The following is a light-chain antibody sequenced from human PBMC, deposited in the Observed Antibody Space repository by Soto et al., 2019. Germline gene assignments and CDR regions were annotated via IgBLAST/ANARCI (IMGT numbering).Light chain of an antibody. Sequence: QSVLTQPASVSGSPGQSIAISCTGTSSDVGAYDFVSWYQHHPGKAPKVMIYDVNHRPSGVSDRFSGSKSGNTASLTISGLQAEDEADYFCSSYTTGRSVLFGGGTKLTVL. CDR2: DVN. CDR1: SSDVGAYDF. CDR3: SSYTTGRSVL. J-gene: IGLJ2*01. V-gene: IGLV2-14*03.